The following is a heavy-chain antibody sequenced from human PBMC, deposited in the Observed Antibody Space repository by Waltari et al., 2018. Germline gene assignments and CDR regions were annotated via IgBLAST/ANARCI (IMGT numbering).Heavy chain of an antibody. J-gene: IGHJ6*03. CDR1: GGTFSTHA. CDR3: ARGGWVKPYYYYYMDV. CDR2: IIPIFGTA. D-gene: IGHD3-10*01. Sequence: QVQLVQSGAEVKKPGSSVKVPCKASGGTFSTHAISWVRQAPGQGLEWMGGIIPIFGTANYAQKFQGRVTITADESTSTAYMELSSLRSEDTAVYYCARGGWVKPYYYYYMDVWGKGTTVTISS. V-gene: IGHV1-69*12.